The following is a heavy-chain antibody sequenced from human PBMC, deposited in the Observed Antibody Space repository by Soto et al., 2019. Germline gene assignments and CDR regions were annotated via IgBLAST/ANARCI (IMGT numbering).Heavy chain of an antibody. D-gene: IGHD1-26*01. V-gene: IGHV4-61*03. CDR2: IYHSGIT. Sequence: KPSETRSLPCAVFGGSVSSETHFSSWIRQPPGKGLEWIGYIYHSGITNSNPSLKGRLTISVDKSTNHFSLSLASVTAADTAIYYCAREDMSGTYYFDSWGQGTRVTVSS. J-gene: IGHJ4*02. CDR3: AREDMSGTYYFDS. CDR1: GGSVSSETHF.